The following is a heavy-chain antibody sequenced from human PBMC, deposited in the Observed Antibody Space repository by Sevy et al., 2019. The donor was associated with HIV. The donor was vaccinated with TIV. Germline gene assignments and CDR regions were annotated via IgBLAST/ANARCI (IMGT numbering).Heavy chain of an antibody. CDR1: GGTFSSYA. J-gene: IGHJ4*02. D-gene: IGHD3-22*01. Sequence: ASVKVSCKASGGTFSSYAISWVRQAPGQGLEWMGWIIPIFGTANYAQKFQGRVTITADESTSTAYMELSSLRSEDTAVYYCARDGGDYYDSSHNYWGQGTLVTVSS. CDR3: ARDGGDYYDSSHNY. V-gene: IGHV1-69*13. CDR2: IIPIFGTA.